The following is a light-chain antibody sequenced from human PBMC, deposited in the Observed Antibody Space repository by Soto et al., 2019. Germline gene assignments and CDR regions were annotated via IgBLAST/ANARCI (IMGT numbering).Light chain of an antibody. V-gene: IGKV3-20*01. CDR2: DAS. J-gene: IGKJ2*01. Sequence: EIVLTQSTGTLSLSPGERATLSCRASQSVSSSYLAWYQQKPGQAPRLLIYDASSRATGIPDRFSGSGSGTDFTLTISRLEPEEFAVYYCQQYGSSSYTFGQGTKLEIK. CDR3: QQYGSSSYT. CDR1: QSVSSSY.